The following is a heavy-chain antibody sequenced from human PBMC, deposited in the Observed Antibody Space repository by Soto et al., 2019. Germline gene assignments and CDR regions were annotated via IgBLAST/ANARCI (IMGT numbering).Heavy chain of an antibody. D-gene: IGHD2-15*01. CDR2: ISYDGTNK. CDR3: ARTRMLAYYYGMDV. J-gene: IGHJ6*02. CDR1: GFTFSNYA. V-gene: IGHV3-30-3*01. Sequence: QVQLVESGGGVVQPGRSLRLSCAASGFTFSNYAMHWVRQAPGKGLEWVAVISYDGTNKYSADSVKGRFTIARDNSKNTLYLQMNSLRAEDTAVYYCARTRMLAYYYGMDVWGQGPTVTVSS.